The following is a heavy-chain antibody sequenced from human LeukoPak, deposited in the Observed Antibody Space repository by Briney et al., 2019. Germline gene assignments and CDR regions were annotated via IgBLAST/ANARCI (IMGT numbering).Heavy chain of an antibody. CDR3: AKDRGSGSYRYYYGMDV. D-gene: IGHD1-26*01. J-gene: IGHJ6*02. Sequence: PGGSLRLSCAASGFTFDDYAMHWVRQAPGKGLEWVSGISWNSGSIGYADSVKGRFTISRDNAKNSLYLQMNSLRAEDTALYYCAKDRGSGSYRYYYGMDVWGQGTTVTVSS. CDR2: ISWNSGSI. CDR1: GFTFDDYA. V-gene: IGHV3-9*01.